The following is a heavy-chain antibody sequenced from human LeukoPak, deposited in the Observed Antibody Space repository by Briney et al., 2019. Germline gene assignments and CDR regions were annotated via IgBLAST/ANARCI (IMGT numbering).Heavy chain of an antibody. CDR3: ASGNRYSSSFDY. D-gene: IGHD6-6*01. J-gene: IGHJ4*02. V-gene: IGHV3-21*01. CDR2: ISSSSYI. Sequence: PGGSLRLSCAASGFTFSSYSMNWVRQAPGKGLEWVSSISSSSYIYYADLVKGRFTISRDNAKNSLYLQMNSLRAEDTAVYYCASGNRYSSSFDYWGQGTLVTVSS. CDR1: GFTFSSYS.